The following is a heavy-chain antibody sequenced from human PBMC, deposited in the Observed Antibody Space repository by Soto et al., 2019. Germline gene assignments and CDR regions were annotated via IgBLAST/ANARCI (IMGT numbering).Heavy chain of an antibody. CDR2: IGTAGDT. J-gene: IGHJ6*02. V-gene: IGHV3-13*01. CDR1: GFTFSSYD. CDR3: ARARALVPSGWRYYGMDV. Sequence: EVQLVESGGGLVQPGGSLRLSCAASGFTFSSYDMHWVRQATGKGLEWVSAIGTAGDTYYPGSVKGRFTISRENAKNSLYLQMNSLRAEDTAVYYCARARALVPSGWRYYGMDVWGQGTTVTVSS. D-gene: IGHD6-19*01.